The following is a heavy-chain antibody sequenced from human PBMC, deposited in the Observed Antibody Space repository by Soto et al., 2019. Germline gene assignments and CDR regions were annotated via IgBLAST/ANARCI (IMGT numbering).Heavy chain of an antibody. V-gene: IGHV4-59*01. J-gene: IGHJ4*02. Sequence: SETLSLTCTVSGGSISSYYWSWIRQPPGKGLEWIGYIYYSGSTNYNPSLKSRVTISVDTSKNQFSLKLSSVTAADAAVYYCGRDIAMRHWGQGTLVTVSS. D-gene: IGHD3-16*02. CDR1: GGSISSYY. CDR2: IYYSGST. CDR3: GRDIAMRH.